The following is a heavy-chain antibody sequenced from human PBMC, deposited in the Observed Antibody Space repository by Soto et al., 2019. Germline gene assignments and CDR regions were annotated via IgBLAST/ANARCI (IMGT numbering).Heavy chain of an antibody. CDR3: ARDWGTPGRGSAVGYYYHYGMDV. CDR1: ELPLYTFW. D-gene: IGHD6-19*01. CDR2: IKDDGSEK. J-gene: IGHJ6*02. V-gene: IGHV3-7*03. Sequence: GAPRISRLAPELPLYTFWKKLVRPGSGGGAGGVAHIKDDGSEKNYVDSVKGRFTISRDNAKNSLYLQMNSLRGEDTAVYFCARDWGTPGRGSAVGYYYHYGMDVWGQGTTVTVSS.